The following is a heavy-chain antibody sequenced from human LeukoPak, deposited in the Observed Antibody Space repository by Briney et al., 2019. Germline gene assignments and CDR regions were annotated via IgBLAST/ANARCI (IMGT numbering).Heavy chain of an antibody. CDR2: ISWNSGSI. Sequence: GGSLRLSCAASGFTFDDYAMHWVRQAPGKGLEWVSGISWNSGSIGYADSVKGRFTISRDNAKNSLYLQMNSLRVEDTALYYCAKIAGTTDYFDYWGQGTLVTVSS. J-gene: IGHJ4*02. CDR3: AKIAGTTDYFDY. CDR1: GFTFDDYA. V-gene: IGHV3-9*01. D-gene: IGHD1-20*01.